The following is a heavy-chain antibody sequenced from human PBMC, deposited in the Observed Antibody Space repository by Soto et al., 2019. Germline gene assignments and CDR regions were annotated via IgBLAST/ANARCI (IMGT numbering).Heavy chain of an antibody. D-gene: IGHD2-8*01. J-gene: IGHJ4*02. CDR2: IYYSGST. V-gene: IGHV4-59*08. Sequence: PSETLSLTCTVSGGSISSYYWSWIRQPPGKGLEWIGYIYYSGSTNYNPSLQSRVSFSVDTSKKQFSLNLRSVTAADTAVYYCVRHRYCNNSVCFLSYFDHWGQGILVTVSS. CDR3: VRHRYCNNSVCFLSYFDH. CDR1: GGSISSYY.